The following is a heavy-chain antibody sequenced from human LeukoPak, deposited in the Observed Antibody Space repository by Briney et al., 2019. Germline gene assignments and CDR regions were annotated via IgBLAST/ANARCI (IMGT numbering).Heavy chain of an antibody. CDR3: ARDRGIVGATGFDY. Sequence: GGSLRLSCAASGFTVSSNYMSWVRQAPGKGLEWVSVIYSGGSTYYADSVEGRFTISRDNSKNTLYLQMNSLRAEDTAVYYCARDRGIVGATGFDYWGQGTLVTVSS. J-gene: IGHJ4*02. D-gene: IGHD1-26*01. V-gene: IGHV3-53*01. CDR2: IYSGGST. CDR1: GFTVSSNY.